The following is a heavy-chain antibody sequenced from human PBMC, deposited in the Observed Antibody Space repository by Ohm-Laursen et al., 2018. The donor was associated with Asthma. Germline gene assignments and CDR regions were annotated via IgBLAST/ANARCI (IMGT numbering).Heavy chain of an antibody. CDR3: ARLPYYYDSSGAHRDWYFDL. CDR2: IYPGDSDT. J-gene: IGHJ2*01. Sequence: ESLRISCKGSGYSFTSYWIGWVRQMPGKGLEWMGIIYPGDSDTRYSPSFQGQVTISADKSISTAYLQWSSLKASDTAMYYCARLPYYYDSSGAHRDWYFDLWGRGTLVTVAS. D-gene: IGHD3-22*01. CDR1: GYSFTSYW. V-gene: IGHV5-51*01.